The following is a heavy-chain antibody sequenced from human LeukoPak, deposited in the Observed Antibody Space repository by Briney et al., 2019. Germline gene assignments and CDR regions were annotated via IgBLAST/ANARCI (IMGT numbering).Heavy chain of an antibody. D-gene: IGHD3-22*01. J-gene: IGHJ3*02. CDR2: ISGGVGTT. Sequence: GGSLRLSCAASGFTFSSYAVSWVRQAPGKGLEWFSGISGGVGTTYYVDSVKGSFTISGDNSKNTLFLQMNSLRAEDTGVYYCATKVVTDAFDIWGQGTMVTVSS. CDR3: ATKVVTDAFDI. V-gene: IGHV3-23*01. CDR1: GFTFSSYA.